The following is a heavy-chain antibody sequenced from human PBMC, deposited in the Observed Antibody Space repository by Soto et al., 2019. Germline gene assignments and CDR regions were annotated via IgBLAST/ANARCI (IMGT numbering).Heavy chain of an antibody. D-gene: IGHD3-16*01. J-gene: IGHJ6*02. CDR1: GGTFRSYA. Sequence: QVQLVQSGAEVKKPGSSVKVSCKASGGTFRSYAVSWVRQAPGQGLEWMGGIIPMVGTTTYAQRFQGRVTNTADESTSTAYMELSSLRSEDTAVYYCARHPAAYYYYGMDVWGQGTTVTVSS. V-gene: IGHV1-69*01. CDR3: ARHPAAYYYYGMDV. CDR2: IIPMVGTT.